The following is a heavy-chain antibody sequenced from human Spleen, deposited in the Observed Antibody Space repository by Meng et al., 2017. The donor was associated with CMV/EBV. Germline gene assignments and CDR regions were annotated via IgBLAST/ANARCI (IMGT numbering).Heavy chain of an antibody. CDR1: GYTFTSYY. D-gene: IGHD5-18*01. CDR3: ARVGSYGLFDY. CDR2: INPSGGST. J-gene: IGHJ4*02. V-gene: IGHV1-46*01. Sequence: SCKASGYTFTSYYMHWVRQAPRQGLEWMGIINPSGGSTSYAQKFQGRVTMTRDTSTSTVYMELSSLRSEDTAVYYCARVGSYGLFDYWGQGTLVTVSS.